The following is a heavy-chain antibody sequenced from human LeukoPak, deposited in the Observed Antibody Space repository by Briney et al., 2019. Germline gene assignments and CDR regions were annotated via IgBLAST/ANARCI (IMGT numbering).Heavy chain of an antibody. J-gene: IGHJ3*02. D-gene: IGHD1-26*01. CDR2: IIPIFGTA. CDR3: ARDSLPRGSYHILDDDHDAFDI. V-gene: IGHV1-69*05. Sequence: SVKVSCKAPGGTFSSYAISWVRQAPGQGLEWMGRIIPIFGTANYAQKFQGRVTITTDESTSTAYMELSSLRSEDTAVYYCARDSLPRGSYHILDDDHDAFDIWGQGTMVTVSS. CDR1: GGTFSSYA.